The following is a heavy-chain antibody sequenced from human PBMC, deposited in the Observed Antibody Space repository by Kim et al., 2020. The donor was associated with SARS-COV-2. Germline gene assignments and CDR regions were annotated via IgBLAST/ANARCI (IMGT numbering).Heavy chain of an antibody. CDR3: AKDLGMTTVVSYYYYGMDV. CDR2: ISYDGSNK. J-gene: IGHJ6*02. D-gene: IGHD4-17*01. CDR1: GFTFSSYG. V-gene: IGHV3-30*18. Sequence: GGSLRLSCAASGFTFSSYGMHWVRQAPGKGLEWVAVISYDGSNKYYADSVKGRFTISRDNSKNTLYLQMNSLRAEDTAVYYCAKDLGMTTVVSYYYYGMDVWGQGTTVTVSS.